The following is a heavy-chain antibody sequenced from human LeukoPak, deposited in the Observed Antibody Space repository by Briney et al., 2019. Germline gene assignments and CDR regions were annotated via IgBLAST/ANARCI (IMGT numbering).Heavy chain of an antibody. Sequence: SGPTLVNPTQTLTLTCTFSGFSLSTSGVGVGWIRQPPGKALEWLALIYWDDDKRYSPSLKSRLTITKDTSKNQVVLTMTNMDPMDTATYYCAHLTYYDFWSAQGGWFDPWGQGTLVTVSS. D-gene: IGHD3-3*01. V-gene: IGHV2-5*02. CDR3: AHLTYYDFWSAQGGWFDP. J-gene: IGHJ5*02. CDR2: IYWDDDK. CDR1: GFSLSTSGVG.